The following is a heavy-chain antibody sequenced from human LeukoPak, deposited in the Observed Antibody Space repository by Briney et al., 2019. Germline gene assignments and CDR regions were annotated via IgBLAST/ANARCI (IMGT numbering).Heavy chain of an antibody. CDR3: AKVGYGWYEVDY. J-gene: IGHJ4*02. V-gene: IGHV3-30*02. CDR1: GFTFSTYG. D-gene: IGHD6-19*01. CDR2: IRYDGGEG. Sequence: GGSLRLSCAASGFTFSTYGTHWVRQAPGKGLDWVAFIRYDGGEGYYADSVKDRFTVSRDNSKNTLYLQMNSLRAEDTAVYYCAKVGYGWYEVDYWGQGTLVTVSS.